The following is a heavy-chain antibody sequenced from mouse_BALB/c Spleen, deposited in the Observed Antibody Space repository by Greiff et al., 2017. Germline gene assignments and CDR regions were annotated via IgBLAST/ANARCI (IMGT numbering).Heavy chain of an antibody. CDR3: AREKYGNYSYYAMDY. D-gene: IGHD2-10*02. CDR1: GFTFSSYG. Sequence: EVQGVEYGGGLVQPGGSLKLSCAASGFTFSSYGMSWVRQTPDKRLELVATINSNGGSTYYPDSVKGRFTISRDNAKNTLYLQMSSLKSEDTAMYYCAREKYGNYSYYAMDYWGQGTSVTVSS. J-gene: IGHJ4*01. CDR2: INSNGGST. V-gene: IGHV5-6-3*01.